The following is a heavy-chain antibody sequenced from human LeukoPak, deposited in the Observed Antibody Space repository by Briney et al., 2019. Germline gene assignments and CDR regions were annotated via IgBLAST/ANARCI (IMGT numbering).Heavy chain of an antibody. Sequence: PSETLSLTCTVSGGSISGYYWSWIRQPPGKRLEWIGYIYYSGTTNYNPSLKSRAAMSVDTSKNQFSLRLSSVTAADTAVFYCARHGFYDSSGYYPLDYWGQGALVTVSS. CDR1: GGSISGYY. V-gene: IGHV4-59*08. CDR3: ARHGFYDSSGYYPLDY. J-gene: IGHJ4*02. D-gene: IGHD3-22*01. CDR2: IYYSGTT.